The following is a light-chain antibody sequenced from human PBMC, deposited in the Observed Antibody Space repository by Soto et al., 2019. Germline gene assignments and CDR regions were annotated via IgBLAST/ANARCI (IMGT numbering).Light chain of an antibody. CDR3: QQYSSYWT. V-gene: IGKV1-5*01. J-gene: IGKJ1*01. CDR2: DAS. CDR1: QSISRR. Sequence: DIQMTQSPSTLSASVGDIINITCRASQSISRRLAWYQQQPGKAPKVLIYDASNLESGVPSRFSGSGSGTEFTLTITNLQPDDFATYYCQQYSSYWTFGQGTKVDI.